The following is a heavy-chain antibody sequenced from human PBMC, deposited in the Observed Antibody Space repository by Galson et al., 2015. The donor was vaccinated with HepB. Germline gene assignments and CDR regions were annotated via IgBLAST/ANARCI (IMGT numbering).Heavy chain of an antibody. CDR2: ISAYSGNT. CDR3: ARGPGATTGRGFYLDY. CDR1: DYTFTNYG. Sequence: SVKVSCKASDYTFTNYGISWVRQAPGQGLEWMGWISAYSGNTNYAQKLQGRVTMTTDTSTSTAYMELRSLTSDDTAVYYCARGPGATTGRGFYLDYWGQGTLVTVSS. D-gene: IGHD5-12*01. V-gene: IGHV1-18*01. J-gene: IGHJ4*02.